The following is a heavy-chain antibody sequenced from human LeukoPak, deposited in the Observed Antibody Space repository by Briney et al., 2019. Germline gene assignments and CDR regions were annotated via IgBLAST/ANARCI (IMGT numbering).Heavy chain of an antibody. V-gene: IGHV3-30-3*01. CDR2: ISYDGSNK. J-gene: IGHJ4*02. Sequence: GGSLRLSCAASGFTFSSYWMSWVRQAPGKGLEWVAVISYDGSNKYYADSVKGRFTISRDNSKNTLYLQMNSLRAEDTAVYYCARALVEMATPLDYWGQGTLVTVSS. CDR1: GFTFSSYW. CDR3: ARALVEMATPLDY. D-gene: IGHD5-24*01.